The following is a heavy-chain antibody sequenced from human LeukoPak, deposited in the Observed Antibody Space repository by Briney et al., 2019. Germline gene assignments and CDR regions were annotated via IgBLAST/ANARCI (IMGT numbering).Heavy chain of an antibody. CDR2: ISGSGGST. V-gene: IGHV3-23*01. D-gene: IGHD3-22*01. CDR1: GFTFSSYA. CDR3: AAWPGADYYDSSGFDY. Sequence: EGSLRLSCAASGFTFSSYAMSWVRQAPGKGLEWVSAISGSGGSTYYADSVKGRFTISRDNSKNTLYLQMNSLRAEDTAVYYCAAWPGADYYDSSGFDYWGQGTLVTVSS. J-gene: IGHJ4*02.